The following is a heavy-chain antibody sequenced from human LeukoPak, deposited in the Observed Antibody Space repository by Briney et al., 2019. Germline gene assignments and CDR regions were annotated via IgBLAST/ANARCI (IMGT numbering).Heavy chain of an antibody. CDR3: ARDLGPEQWLVYYYYYYMDV. J-gene: IGHJ6*03. CDR1: GYTFTGYY. CDR2: ISPNSGGT. V-gene: IGHV1-2*02. D-gene: IGHD6-19*01. Sequence: GASVKVSCKASGYTFTGYYMHWVRQAPGQGLEWMGWISPNSGGTNYAQKFQGRVTMTRDTSISTAYMELSRLRSDDTAVYYCARDLGPEQWLVYYYYYYMDVWGKGTTVTISS.